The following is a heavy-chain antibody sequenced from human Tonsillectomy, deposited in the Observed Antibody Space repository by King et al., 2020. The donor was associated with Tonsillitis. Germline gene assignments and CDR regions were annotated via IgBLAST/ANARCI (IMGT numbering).Heavy chain of an antibody. D-gene: IGHD4/OR15-4a*01. J-gene: IGHJ4*02. CDR1: GYTFTDYY. V-gene: IGHV1-2*02. CDR2: LHPKSGAT. Sequence: VQLVESGAEVKKPGASVKVSCKASGYTFTDYYIHWVRQAPGQGLEWMGWLHPKSGATNYAQNLQGRVTMAGDTSFTTAYMELSRLTSDDTAVYYCARDLTKDVSGDYWGQGTLVTVSS. CDR3: ARDLTKDVSGDY.